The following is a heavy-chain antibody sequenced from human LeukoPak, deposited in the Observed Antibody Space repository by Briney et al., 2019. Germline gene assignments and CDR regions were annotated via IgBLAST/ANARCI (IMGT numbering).Heavy chain of an antibody. CDR3: ARPSRGYSYEFDY. CDR2: IYYSGST. CDR1: GGSISSSSYY. V-gene: IGHV4-39*01. Sequence: SETLSLTCTVSGGSISSSSYYWGWIRQPPGKGLEWIRSIYYSGSTYYNPSLKSRVTISVDTSKNQFSLKLSSVTAADTAVYYCARPSRGYSYEFDYWGQGTLVTVSS. D-gene: IGHD5-18*01. J-gene: IGHJ4*02.